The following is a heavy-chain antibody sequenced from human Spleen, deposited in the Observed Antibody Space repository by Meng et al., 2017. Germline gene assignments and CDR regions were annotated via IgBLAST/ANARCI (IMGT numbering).Heavy chain of an antibody. CDR3: ARVLPLGSSGWYGSYAFDI. Sequence: GSLRLSCAVSGYSISSGYYWGWIRQPPGKGLEWIGSISDSGSTYYNPSLKSRVTISVDTSKNQFSLKLSSVTAADTAVYYCARVLPLGSSGWYGSYAFDIWGQGTMVTVSS. CDR1: GYSISSGYY. D-gene: IGHD6-19*01. J-gene: IGHJ3*02. CDR2: ISDSGST. V-gene: IGHV4-38-2*01.